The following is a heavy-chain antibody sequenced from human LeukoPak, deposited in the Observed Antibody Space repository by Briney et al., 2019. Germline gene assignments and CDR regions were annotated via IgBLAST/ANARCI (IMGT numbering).Heavy chain of an antibody. CDR2: INSDGSST. D-gene: IGHD3-10*01. V-gene: IGHV3-74*01. CDR1: GFTFSSYW. Sequence: PGGSLRLSCAASGFTFSSYWMHWVRQAPGKGLVWVSRINSDGSSTSYADSVKGRFTISRDNAKNTLYLQMNSLRAEDTAVYYCARENPYYGSGSYNNWFDPWGQGTLVTVSS. CDR3: ARENPYYGSGSYNNWFDP. J-gene: IGHJ5*02.